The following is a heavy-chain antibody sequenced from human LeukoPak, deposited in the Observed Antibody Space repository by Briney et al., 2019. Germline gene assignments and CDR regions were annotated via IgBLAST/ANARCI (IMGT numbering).Heavy chain of an antibody. D-gene: IGHD3-10*01. CDR2: ISGSGGST. CDR1: GFTFSSYA. Sequence: GGSLRLSCAASGFTFSSYAMSWVRQAPGKGLEWVSAISGSGGSTYYADSMKGRFTISRDNSKNTLYLQMNSLRAEDTAVYYCAKDLWDYYGSGSYYNERAFDIWGQGTMVTVSS. CDR3: AKDLWDYYGSGSYYNERAFDI. V-gene: IGHV3-23*01. J-gene: IGHJ3*02.